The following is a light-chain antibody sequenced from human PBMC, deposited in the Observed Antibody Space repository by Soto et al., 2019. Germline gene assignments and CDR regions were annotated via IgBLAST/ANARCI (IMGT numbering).Light chain of an antibody. J-gene: IGLJ3*02. Sequence: QSALTQPRSVSGSPGQSVTISCTGTSSDVGGYNYVSWYQQHPGKAPKLMIYDVSERSSGIPDRFSGSKSGNTASLTISGLQAEDEADYCCCSYAGRYSWVFGGGTKLTVL. CDR1: SSDVGGYNY. V-gene: IGLV2-11*01. CDR2: DVS. CDR3: CSYAGRYSWV.